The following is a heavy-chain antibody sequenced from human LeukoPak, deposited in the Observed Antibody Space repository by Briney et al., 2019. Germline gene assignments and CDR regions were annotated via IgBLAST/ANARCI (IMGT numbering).Heavy chain of an antibody. Sequence: GGSLRLSCAASGFTFSSYEMNWVRQAPGKGLEWVSYISSSGSTIYYADSVKGRFTISRDNAKNSLYLQMNSLRAEDTALYYCAKDAAAGSYSPWFDPWGQGTLVTVSS. CDR3: AKDAAAGSYSPWFDP. D-gene: IGHD6-13*01. CDR1: GFTFSSYE. J-gene: IGHJ5*02. V-gene: IGHV3-48*03. CDR2: ISSSGSTI.